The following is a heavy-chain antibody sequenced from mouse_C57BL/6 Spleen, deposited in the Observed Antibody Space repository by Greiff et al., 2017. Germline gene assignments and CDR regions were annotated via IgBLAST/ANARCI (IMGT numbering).Heavy chain of an antibody. Sequence: QVQLKQPGAELVRPGSSVKLSCKASGYTFTSYWMHWVKQRPIQGLEWIGNIDPSDSETHYNQKFKDKATLTVDKSSSTAYMQLSSLTSEDSAVYYCARDDYDGRAWFAYWGQGTLVTVSA. CDR2: IDPSDSET. CDR3: ARDDYDGRAWFAY. J-gene: IGHJ3*01. D-gene: IGHD2-4*01. CDR1: GYTFTSYW. V-gene: IGHV1-52*01.